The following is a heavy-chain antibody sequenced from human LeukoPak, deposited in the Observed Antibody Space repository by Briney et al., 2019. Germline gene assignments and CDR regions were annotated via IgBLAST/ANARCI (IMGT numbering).Heavy chain of an antibody. CDR3: ARAQDRGYCSGGSCYAPHFNYYYYYMDV. Sequence: ASVKVSCKASGGTFSSYAISWVRQAPGQGLEWMGGIIPIFGTAKYAQKFQGRVTITTDESTSTAYMELSSLRSEDTAVYYCARAQDRGYCSGGSCYAPHFNYYYYYMDVWGKGTTVTVSS. V-gene: IGHV1-69*05. CDR2: IIPIFGTA. D-gene: IGHD2-15*01. CDR1: GGTFSSYA. J-gene: IGHJ6*03.